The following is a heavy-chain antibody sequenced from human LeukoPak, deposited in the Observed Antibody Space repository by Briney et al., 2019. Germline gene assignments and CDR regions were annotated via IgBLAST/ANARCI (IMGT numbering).Heavy chain of an antibody. J-gene: IGHJ4*02. CDR2: LYKDGRT. Sequence: PGGSLRLSCVASGVSVSDSFISWVRQTPGKGLERVSVLYKDGRTFYADSVKGRFTISRDDSRNTLYLQMNSLRAEDTAIYYCATEHMSKQTDYWGQGTLVTVSS. V-gene: IGHV3-53*01. CDR3: ATEHMSKQTDY. D-gene: IGHD5/OR15-5a*01. CDR1: GVSVSDSF.